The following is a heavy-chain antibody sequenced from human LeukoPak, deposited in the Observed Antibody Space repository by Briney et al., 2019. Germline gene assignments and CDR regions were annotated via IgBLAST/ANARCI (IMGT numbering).Heavy chain of an antibody. J-gene: IGHJ4*02. V-gene: IGHV3-48*01. D-gene: IGHD4-17*01. CDR2: ISSSYIT. CDR1: GFTFSSDS. CDR3: ARQVTTYDF. Sequence: GGSLRLSCAASGFTFSSDSMNWVRQAPGKGPEWVSYISSSYITYYADSVKGRFTISRDNAKNSLYLQMNSLRAEYTAVYNCARQVTTYDFWGQGTLVTVSS.